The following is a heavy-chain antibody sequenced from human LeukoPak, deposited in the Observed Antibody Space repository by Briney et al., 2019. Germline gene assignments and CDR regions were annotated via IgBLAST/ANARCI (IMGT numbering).Heavy chain of an antibody. CDR1: GFTFSSFG. Sequence: GGSLRLSCAASGFTFSSFGMTWVRQAPGKGLEWISYISTSSLNTIHYADSVKGRFTISRDNANNSLFLQMNSLRAEDTAVYYCARSLYTDFDYWGQGILVTVSS. D-gene: IGHD1-14*01. V-gene: IGHV3-48*04. J-gene: IGHJ4*02. CDR2: ISTSSLNTI. CDR3: ARSLYTDFDY.